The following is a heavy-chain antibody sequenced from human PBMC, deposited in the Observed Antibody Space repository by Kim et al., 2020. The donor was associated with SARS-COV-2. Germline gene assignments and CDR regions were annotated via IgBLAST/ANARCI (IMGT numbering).Heavy chain of an antibody. Sequence: GGSLRLSCAASGFTFRNSGMHWVRQAPGKGLEWVAVISYDGSNKYYADSVKGRFTISRDNSKNTRYLQMNSLRAEDTAVYYCAKASDDSNYWGQGTLVTVSS. V-gene: IGHV3-30*18. J-gene: IGHJ4*02. D-gene: IGHD3-22*01. CDR3: AKASDDSNY. CDR2: ISYDGSNK. CDR1: GFTFRNSG.